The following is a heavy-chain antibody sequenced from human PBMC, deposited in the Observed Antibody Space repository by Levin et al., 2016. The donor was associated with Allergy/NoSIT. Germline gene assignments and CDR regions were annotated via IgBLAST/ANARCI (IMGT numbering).Heavy chain of an antibody. V-gene: IGHV4-59*08. J-gene: IGHJ4*02. CDR2: IYYSGST. Sequence: WIRQPPGKGLEWIGYIYYSGSTNYNPSLKSRVTISVDTSKNQFSLKLSSVTAADTAVYNCARHPTAHYFDYWGQGTLVTVSS. CDR3: ARHPTAHYFDY.